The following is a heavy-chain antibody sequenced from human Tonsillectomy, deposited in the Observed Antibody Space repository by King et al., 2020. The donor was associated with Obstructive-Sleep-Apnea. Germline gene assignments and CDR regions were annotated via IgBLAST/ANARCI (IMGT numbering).Heavy chain of an antibody. J-gene: IGHJ4*02. D-gene: IGHD5-12*01. Sequence: VQLVESGGGLVKPGGSLRLSCAASAFTFSDYYMSWIRQAPGKGLEWVSYISTSGSTMYYAVSVKGRFTISRDNAKNSLYLQMNSVRAEDTAVYYCARMGYSGYDALFDYWGQGTLVTVSS. CDR1: AFTFSDYY. V-gene: IGHV3-11*01. CDR3: ARMGYSGYDALFDY. CDR2: ISTSGSTM.